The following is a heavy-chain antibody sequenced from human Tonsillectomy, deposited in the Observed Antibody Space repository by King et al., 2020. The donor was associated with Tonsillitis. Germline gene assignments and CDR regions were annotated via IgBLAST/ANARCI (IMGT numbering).Heavy chain of an antibody. J-gene: IGHJ4*02. CDR1: GGSINSHY. V-gene: IGHV4-4*07. D-gene: IGHD3-22*01. CDR3: AREFLDRPYDSSGYYSFAY. Sequence: QLQESGPGLVKPSETLSLTCTVSGGSINSHYWSWIRQPAGKGLDWIGRVYSSGYTNYNPSLKSRVTMSVDTSKNQFSVKLSSVTAADTAVYYCAREFLDRPYDSSGYYSFAYWGQGTLVTVSS. CDR2: VYSSGYT.